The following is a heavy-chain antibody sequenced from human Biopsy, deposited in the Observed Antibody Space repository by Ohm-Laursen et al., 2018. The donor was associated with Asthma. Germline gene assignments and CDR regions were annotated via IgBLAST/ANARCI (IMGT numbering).Heavy chain of an antibody. Sequence: GTLSLTSTVSGGSIRSHDWTWIRLPPGKGLEYIGDVSHTGSTNYNPSLKSRVTMSLDTSKNQFSLRLTSVTPADTAVYYCARLADCSGGACYSYGWFDPWGQGTRVTVSS. D-gene: IGHD2-15*01. V-gene: IGHV4-59*11. CDR3: ARLADCSGGACYSYGWFDP. J-gene: IGHJ5*02. CDR2: VSHTGST. CDR1: GGSIRSHD.